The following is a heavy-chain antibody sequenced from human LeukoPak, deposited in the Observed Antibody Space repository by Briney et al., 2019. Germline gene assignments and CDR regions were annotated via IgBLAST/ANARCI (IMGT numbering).Heavy chain of an antibody. CDR3: ARGIVAGPSWFDP. CDR2: ISSSSSYI. Sequence: PGGSLRLSCAASGFTFSSYSMNWVRQAPGKGLEWVSSISSSSSYIYYADSVKGRFTISRDNAKNSLYLQMNSLRAEDTAVYYCARGIVAGPSWFDPWGQGTLVTVSS. CDR1: GFTFSSYS. V-gene: IGHV3-21*04. D-gene: IGHD5-12*01. J-gene: IGHJ5*02.